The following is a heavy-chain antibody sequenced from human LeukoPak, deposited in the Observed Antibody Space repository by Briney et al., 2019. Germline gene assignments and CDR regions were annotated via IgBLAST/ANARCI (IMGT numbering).Heavy chain of an antibody. J-gene: IGHJ3*02. D-gene: IGHD3-3*01. CDR3: AKDAMEWPDDAFDI. V-gene: IGHV3-9*01. Sequence: GGSLRLSCAASGFTFDDYAMHWVRHAPGKGLEWVSGISWNSGSIGYADSVKGRFTISRDNAKNSLYLQMNSLRAEDTAVYYCAKDAMEWPDDAFDIWGQGTMVTVSS. CDR2: ISWNSGSI. CDR1: GFTFDDYA.